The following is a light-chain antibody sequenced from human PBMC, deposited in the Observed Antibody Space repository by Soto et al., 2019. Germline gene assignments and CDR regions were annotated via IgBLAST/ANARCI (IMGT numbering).Light chain of an antibody. CDR2: RAS. Sequence: EIVMTQSPATLSVSPGERATLSCRASQSVSSNLAWYQQKPGQAPRLLIYRASTRATGIPARFSGSGSGTEFTLTISSLQSEDFAVYYCQQYNNWGTFGQGTKVAIK. CDR1: QSVSSN. J-gene: IGKJ1*01. CDR3: QQYNNWGT. V-gene: IGKV3-15*01.